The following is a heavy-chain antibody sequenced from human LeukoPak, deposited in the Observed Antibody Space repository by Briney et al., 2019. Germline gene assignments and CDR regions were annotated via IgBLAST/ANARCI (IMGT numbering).Heavy chain of an antibody. Sequence: GASVKVSCKASGGTFSSYAISWVRQAPGQGLEWMGGIIPIFGTANYAQKFQGRVTITADESTSTAYMELSSLRSEDTAVYYCASSDSGSPWDWGQGTLVTVSS. CDR1: GGTFSSYA. CDR3: ASSDSGSPWD. D-gene: IGHD1-26*01. J-gene: IGHJ4*02. V-gene: IGHV1-69*13. CDR2: IIPIFGTA.